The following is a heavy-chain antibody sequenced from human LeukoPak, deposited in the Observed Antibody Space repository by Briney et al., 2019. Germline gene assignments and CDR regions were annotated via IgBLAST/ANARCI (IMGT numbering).Heavy chain of an antibody. CDR3: AKGGDTSCHGCWFDP. V-gene: IGHV3-23*01. CDR1: GFTFSNYF. CDR2: ISRSGDST. J-gene: IGHJ5*02. D-gene: IGHD2-2*01. Sequence: GGSLRLSCAASGFTFSNYFMTWVRQAPGKGLEWVSTISRSGDSTYYADSVRGRFTISRDNSKNTLYLQMNSVRAEDTAVYYCAKGGDTSCHGCWFDPWGQGTLVTVSS.